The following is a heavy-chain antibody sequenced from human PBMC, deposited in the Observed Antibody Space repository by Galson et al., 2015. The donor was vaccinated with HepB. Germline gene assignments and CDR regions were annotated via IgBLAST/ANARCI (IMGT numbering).Heavy chain of an antibody. Sequence: ETLSLTCTVSGGSITSYHWSWIRQPPGKRLEWIGCVDYTETTNYNLSLKSRVSISVDTSKNQFSLNLSSVTAADTGVYFCARRFAGYFQLWGQGTLVTVSS. CDR3: ARRFAGYFQL. V-gene: IGHV4-59*08. CDR2: VDYTETT. J-gene: IGHJ1*01. CDR1: GGSITSYH.